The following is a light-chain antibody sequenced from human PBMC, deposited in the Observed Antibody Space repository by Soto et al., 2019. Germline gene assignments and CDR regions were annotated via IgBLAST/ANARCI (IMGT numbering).Light chain of an antibody. CDR2: GAS. CDR3: QQYGDSPWT. V-gene: IGKV3-20*01. J-gene: IGKJ1*01. Sequence: EIVLTQSPGSLSLSPGEEATLSCRASQSVSSNSFAWYQQKPGQAPRLLIYGASNRATGIPDRFSGSGSGTDFTLTISRLGPEDSAVYYCQQYGDSPWTFGQGTKVEI. CDR1: QSVSSNS.